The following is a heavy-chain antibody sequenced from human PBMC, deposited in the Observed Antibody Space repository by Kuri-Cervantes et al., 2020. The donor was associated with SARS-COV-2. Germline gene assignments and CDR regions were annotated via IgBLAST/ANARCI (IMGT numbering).Heavy chain of an antibody. D-gene: IGHD3-3*01. CDR1: GYTFTSYY. V-gene: IGHV1-46*01. Sequence: ASVKVSCKASGYTFTSYYMHWVRQAPGQGLEWMGIINPSGGSTSYAQKFQGRVTMTRDTSTSTVYMELSSLRSEDTAVYYCARCVFWSGYDINWFDPWGQGTLVTVSS. J-gene: IGHJ5*02. CDR3: ARCVFWSGYDINWFDP. CDR2: INPSGGST.